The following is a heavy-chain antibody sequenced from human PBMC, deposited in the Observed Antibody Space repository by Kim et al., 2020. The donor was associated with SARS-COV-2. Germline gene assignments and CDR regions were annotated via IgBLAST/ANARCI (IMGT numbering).Heavy chain of an antibody. J-gene: IGHJ6*02. D-gene: IGHD2-2*01. Sequence: SETLSLTCAVYGGSLSGYHWTWIRQSPGKGLEWIGEMSDGGSTNYKSSLKSRVTISVDTSKNQVSLKLSSVTAADTAVYYCARGTGYCSSTRCDVWSYYYGMDVWGQGTTVTVSS. CDR3: ARGTGYCSSTRCDVWSYYYGMDV. CDR2: MSDGGST. CDR1: GGSLSGYH. V-gene: IGHV4-34*01.